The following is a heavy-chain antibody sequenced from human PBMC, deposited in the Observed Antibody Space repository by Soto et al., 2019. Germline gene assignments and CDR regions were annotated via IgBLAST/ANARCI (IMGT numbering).Heavy chain of an antibody. CDR3: ARGRQTRDYYDILTGYYSVRYSDY. Sequence: PSEDLFLTYTVSGGFFSGYYWLVIRPPPGKGLGWIGEINQSGSTNHNPSLKSRVTISVDTSKNQFSLKLSSVTAADTAVYYCARGRQTRDYYDILTGYYSVRYSDYWGKGTLVTVSS. V-gene: IGHV4-34*01. J-gene: IGHJ4*02. D-gene: IGHD3-9*01. CDR1: GGFFSGYY. CDR2: INQSGST.